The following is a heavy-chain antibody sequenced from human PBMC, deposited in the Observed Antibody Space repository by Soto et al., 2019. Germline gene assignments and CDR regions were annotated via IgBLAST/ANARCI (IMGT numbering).Heavy chain of an antibody. CDR3: VRRYFSGWLDY. D-gene: IGHD6-19*01. CDR2: IFHSGNT. J-gene: IGHJ4*02. Sequence: SETLSLTCAVSGGSISSGGYSWSWIRQPPGKGLEWIGYIFHSGNTYYNPSLRSRVSLSVDRSSNQFSLDLSSVTAADTAVYYCVRRYFSGWLDYWGQGTLVTVSS. CDR1: GGSISSGGYS. V-gene: IGHV4-30-2*01.